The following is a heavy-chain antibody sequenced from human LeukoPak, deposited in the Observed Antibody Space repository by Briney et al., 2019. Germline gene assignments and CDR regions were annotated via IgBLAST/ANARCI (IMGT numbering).Heavy chain of an antibody. Sequence: SETLSLTCTVSGGPISSSSYYWGWIRQPPGKGLEWIGSIYYSGSTYYNPSLKSRVTISVDTSKNQFSLKLSSVTAADTAVYYCARPGVTMVRGAHYGMDVWGQGTTVTVSS. CDR2: IYYSGST. D-gene: IGHD3-10*01. CDR1: GGPISSSSYY. J-gene: IGHJ6*02. CDR3: ARPGVTMVRGAHYGMDV. V-gene: IGHV4-39*01.